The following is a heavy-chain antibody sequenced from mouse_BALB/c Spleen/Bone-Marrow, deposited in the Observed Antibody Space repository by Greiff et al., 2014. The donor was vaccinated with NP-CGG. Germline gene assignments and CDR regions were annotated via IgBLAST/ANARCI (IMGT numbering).Heavy chain of an antibody. CDR1: GYTFTSYW. V-gene: IGHV1-7*01. CDR3: ARDGYGNYEGFAY. D-gene: IGHD2-10*02. Sequence: QVQLQQSGAELAKPGASVKMSCKASGYTFTSYWMHWVKQRPGQGLEWIGYINPSTGYTEYNQKFKDKATLTADKSSSTAYMQLSSLTSADSAVYYCARDGYGNYEGFAYWGQGTLVTVSA. J-gene: IGHJ3*01. CDR2: INPSTGYT.